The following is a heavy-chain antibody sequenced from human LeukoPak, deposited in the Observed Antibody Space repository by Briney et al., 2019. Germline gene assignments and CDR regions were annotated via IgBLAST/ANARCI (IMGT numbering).Heavy chain of an antibody. J-gene: IGHJ4*02. Sequence: GESLKISCKGSGYSFTSYWISWVRQMPGKGLEWMGIIYPGDSDTRYSPSFQGQVTISADKSISTAYLQWSSLKASDTAMYYCARQRGQWLVLERYYFDYWGQGTLVTVSS. CDR1: GYSFTSYW. CDR2: IYPGDSDT. CDR3: ARQRGQWLVLERYYFDY. V-gene: IGHV5-51*01. D-gene: IGHD6-19*01.